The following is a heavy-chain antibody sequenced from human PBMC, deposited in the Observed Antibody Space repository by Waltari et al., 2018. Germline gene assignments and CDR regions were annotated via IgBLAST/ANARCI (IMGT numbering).Heavy chain of an antibody. CDR1: GFTFNIYW. Sequence: EVQLVESGGGLVQPGGSLRLSCAASGFTFNIYWMSWVRQDPGKGLEFVANINQDGSEQSYVDSGKGRFTISRDNAKNSMSLQMSSLRAEDAAVYYCARDPGFSEFDLWGQGTLVSISA. J-gene: IGHJ3*01. CDR3: ARDPGFSEFDL. CDR2: INQDGSEQ. V-gene: IGHV3-7*01.